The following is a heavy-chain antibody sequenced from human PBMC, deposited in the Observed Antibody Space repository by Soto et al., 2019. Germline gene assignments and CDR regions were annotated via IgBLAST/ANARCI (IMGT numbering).Heavy chain of an antibody. V-gene: IGHV3-30*18. CDR2: ISYDGSNK. CDR3: AKDSVRHGWLRLYYFDY. Sequence: GGSLRLSCAASGFTFSSYGMHWVRQAPGKGLEWVAVISYDGSNKYYADSVKGRFTISRDNSKNTRYLQMNSLRAEDTAVYYCAKDSVRHGWLRLYYFDYWGQGTLVTVSS. D-gene: IGHD5-12*01. J-gene: IGHJ4*02. CDR1: GFTFSSYG.